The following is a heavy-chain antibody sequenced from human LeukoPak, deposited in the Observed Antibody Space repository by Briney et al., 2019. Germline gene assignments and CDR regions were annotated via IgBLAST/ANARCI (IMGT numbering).Heavy chain of an antibody. J-gene: IGHJ4*02. CDR1: GGSITTYY. CDR3: ARSAVPTSGLSYFDN. CDR2: IYYSGST. D-gene: IGHD5-12*01. Sequence: SETLSLTCNVSGGSITTYYWTWIRQPPGKGLEWIGYIYYSGSTNYNPSLKSRVTISVDTSKNQFSLRLNSVTAADTAVYYCARSAVPTSGLSYFDNWGQGTLVTVSS. V-gene: IGHV4-59*08.